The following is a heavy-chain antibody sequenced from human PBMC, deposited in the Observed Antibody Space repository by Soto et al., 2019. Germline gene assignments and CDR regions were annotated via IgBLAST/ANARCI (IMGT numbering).Heavy chain of an antibody. CDR2: ISASGNAV. J-gene: IGHJ1*01. CDR1: GFNFTGYE. V-gene: IGHV3-48*03. Sequence: EVHLVESGGTLVHPGGSLRLSCAVSGFNFTGYEMNWVRQSPGKGLEWVSYISASGNAVYYADSVRGRFTVSRDSATDTLFLTMKSLTVDDTAMYYCVRDNMGIYWGQGTLVTVSS. CDR3: VRDNMGIY. D-gene: IGHD7-27*01.